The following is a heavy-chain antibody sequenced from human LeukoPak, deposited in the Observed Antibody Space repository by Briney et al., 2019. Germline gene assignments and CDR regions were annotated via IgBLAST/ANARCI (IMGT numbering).Heavy chain of an antibody. CDR1: GFTFSSCS. CDR2: ISYDGSIK. J-gene: IGHJ6*02. CDR3: VRIRDSGSYYFYYGMDV. V-gene: IGHV3-30-3*01. Sequence: GGSLRLSCAASGFTFSSCSLHWVRQAPGKGLEWVALISYDGSIKYYADSVKGRFIISRDNSENTLYLQMNSLRAEDTAVYSCVRIRDSGSYYFYYGMDVWGQGTTVTVSS. D-gene: IGHD1-26*01.